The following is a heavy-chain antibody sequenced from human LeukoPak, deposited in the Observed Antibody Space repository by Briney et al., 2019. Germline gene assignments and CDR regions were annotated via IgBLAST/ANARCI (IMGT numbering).Heavy chain of an antibody. V-gene: IGHV3-23*01. J-gene: IGHJ4*02. CDR3: TKDRRGPAAGTWYFDS. CDR2: ITAIDGRT. Sequence: KPGGSLRLPCVASGLTFSSTTMGWVRQAPGRGLEWVSSITAIDGRTYYADSVRGRFTISRDNSKNTVYLQLNSLRAGDTAIYYCTKDRRGPAAGTWYFDSWGQGTLVTVSS. CDR1: GLTFSSTT. D-gene: IGHD6-13*01.